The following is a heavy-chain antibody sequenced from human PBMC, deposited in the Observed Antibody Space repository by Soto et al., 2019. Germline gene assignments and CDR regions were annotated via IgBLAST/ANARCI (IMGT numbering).Heavy chain of an antibody. CDR2: IYPGDSDT. CDR1: GYSFTSYW. D-gene: IGHD2-21*02. J-gene: IGHJ4*02. V-gene: IGHV5-51*01. CDR3: ARPPAYCGGDCYPGY. Sequence: GESLKISCKGSGYSFTSYWIGWVRQMPGKGLEWMGIIYPGDSDTRYSPSFQGQVTISADKSISTAYLQWSSLKASDTAMYYCARPPAYCGGDCYPGYWGQGTLVTVSS.